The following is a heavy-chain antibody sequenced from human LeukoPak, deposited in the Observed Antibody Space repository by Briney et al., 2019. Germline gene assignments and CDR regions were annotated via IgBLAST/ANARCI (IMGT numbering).Heavy chain of an antibody. CDR3: AKDTLIGYSYHTD. J-gene: IGHJ4*02. D-gene: IGHD5-18*01. V-gene: IGHV3-23*01. CDR1: GFTFSSYA. Sequence: GGSLRLSCAASGFTFSSYAMSWVRQAPGKGLEWVSAISGSGGSTYYADSVKGRFTISRDNSKNTPYLQMNSLRAEDTAVYYCAKDTLIGYSYHTDWGQGTLVTVSS. CDR2: ISGSGGST.